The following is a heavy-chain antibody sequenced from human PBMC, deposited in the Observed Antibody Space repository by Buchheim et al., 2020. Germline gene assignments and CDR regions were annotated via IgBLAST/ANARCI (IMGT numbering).Heavy chain of an antibody. CDR3: ARAAYYRFDY. D-gene: IGHD3-9*01. CDR2: MNGDGSTI. V-gene: IGHV3-74*01. J-gene: IGHJ4*01. Sequence: EVQLVESGGVLVQTGGSLRLSCAASGFTFSTSWMHWVRQAPGKGLVWVSRMNGDGSTIDYAESERGRFTVSRDNDEKTMFLQMNSLRAEDTAVYYCARAAYYRFDYWGHGTL. CDR1: GFTFSTSW.